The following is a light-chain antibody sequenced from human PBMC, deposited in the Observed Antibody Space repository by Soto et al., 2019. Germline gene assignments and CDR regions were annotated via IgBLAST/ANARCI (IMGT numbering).Light chain of an antibody. CDR1: QGVGSW. V-gene: IGKV1-12*01. J-gene: IGKJ1*01. CDR2: AAS. Sequence: DIQMTQSPSSVSAPVGDRVTITCRASQGVGSWLAWYQQKPGKAPKLLIFAASSLQSGVPSRFSSSGSGTDFTFTISSLQPEDVATYYCLQSNSLPWTFGQGTEVEIK. CDR3: LQSNSLPWT.